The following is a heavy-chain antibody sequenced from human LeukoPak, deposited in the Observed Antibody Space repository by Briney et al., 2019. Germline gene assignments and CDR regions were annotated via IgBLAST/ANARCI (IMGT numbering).Heavy chain of an antibody. CDR2: ISGSGGST. V-gene: IGHV3-23*01. CDR1: GFSGFTFSHYG. CDR3: AKELPWLVRGVDY. J-gene: IGHJ4*02. Sequence: GGSLRLSCAASGFSGFTFSHYGMNWVRQAPGKGLEWVSAISGSGGSTYYADSVKGRFTISRDNSKNTLYLQMNSLRAEDTAVYYCAKELPWLVRGVDYWGQGTLVTVSS. D-gene: IGHD6-19*01.